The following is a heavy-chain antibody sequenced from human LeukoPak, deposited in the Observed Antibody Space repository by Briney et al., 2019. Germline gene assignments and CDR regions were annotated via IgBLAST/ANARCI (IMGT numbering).Heavy chain of an antibody. CDR1: GGSISTYY. CDR3: ALGFGRKYNFAKY. CDR2: TYHSGST. J-gene: IGHJ4*02. V-gene: IGHV4-59*03. Sequence: AETLPLSCTVSGGSISTYYWSWIRQPPGKGLEWLGYTYHSGSTNYNPSPKSRVTLSVDTSKNQLSLKLSSVTAADTAVYYWALGFGRKYNFAKYWGQGTLVTVSS. D-gene: IGHD3-10*01.